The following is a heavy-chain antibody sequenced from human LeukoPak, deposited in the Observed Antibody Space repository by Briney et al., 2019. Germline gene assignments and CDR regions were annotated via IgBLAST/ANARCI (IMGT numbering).Heavy chain of an antibody. D-gene: IGHD6-19*01. CDR1: GYSFTSYW. CDR2: IYPGDSDT. Sequence: GESLKISCKGSGYSFTSYWIGWVRQMPGKGLEGMGIIYPGDSDTKYSPSFQGQVTISADKSISTAYLQWSSLKASDTAMYYCARSSGWYVYWFDPWGQGTLVTVSS. J-gene: IGHJ5*02. V-gene: IGHV5-51*01. CDR3: ARSSGWYVYWFDP.